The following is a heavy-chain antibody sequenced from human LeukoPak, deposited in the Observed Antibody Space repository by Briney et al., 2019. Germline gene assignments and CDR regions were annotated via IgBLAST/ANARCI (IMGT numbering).Heavy chain of an antibody. D-gene: IGHD5-24*01. V-gene: IGHV3-15*01. Sequence: PGGSLRLSCVASGFTFSNANMNWVRQAPGEGLEWVGLIKRKADGGATFYAAPVEGRFTISRDDSRDTLYLQMNSLKTEDTGVYYCTTRRRRDGLTGDGYWGQGALVTVSS. CDR1: GFTFSNAN. CDR2: IKRKADGGAT. J-gene: IGHJ4*02. CDR3: TTRRRRDGLTGDGY.